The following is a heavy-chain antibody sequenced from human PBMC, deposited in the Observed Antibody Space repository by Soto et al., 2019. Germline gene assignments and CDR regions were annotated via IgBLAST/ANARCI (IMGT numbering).Heavy chain of an antibody. J-gene: IGHJ4*02. V-gene: IGHV1-69*13. D-gene: IGHD3-22*01. Sequence: SVEVSCKASGGTFSSYAISWVRQAPGQGLEWMGGIIPIFGTANYAQKFQGRVTITADESTSTAYMELSSLRSEDTAVYYCAREGGSGYYYALDYWGQGTLVTVSS. CDR1: GGTFSSYA. CDR3: AREGGSGYYYALDY. CDR2: IIPIFGTA.